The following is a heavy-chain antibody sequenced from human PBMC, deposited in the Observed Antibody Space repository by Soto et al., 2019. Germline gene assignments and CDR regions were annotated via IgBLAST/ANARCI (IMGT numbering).Heavy chain of an antibody. CDR2: ISGSGGST. V-gene: IGHV3-23*01. D-gene: IGHD3-10*01. CDR1: GFTFSSYA. Sequence: GGSLRLSCAASGFTFSSYAMSWVRQAPGKGLEWVSAISGSGGSTYYADSVKGRFTISRDNSKNTLYLQMNSLRAEDTAVYYCAKRKGPYGSGSYYAFDMWGQGTMVTVSS. J-gene: IGHJ3*02. CDR3: AKRKGPYGSGSYYAFDM.